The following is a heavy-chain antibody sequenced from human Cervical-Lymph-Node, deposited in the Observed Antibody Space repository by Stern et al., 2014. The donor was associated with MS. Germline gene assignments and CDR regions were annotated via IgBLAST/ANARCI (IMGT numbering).Heavy chain of an antibody. J-gene: IGHJ6*02. D-gene: IGHD3-3*01. CDR2: IHPNTGGT. V-gene: IGHV1-2*02. Sequence: QMQLVQSGAEVKTPGASVKVSCKTSGYIFTGHYIHWVRQAPGQGLEWMAWIHPNTGGTQYAQTFQGLVTVSGDTPISTACVDLNSLTSDDTAVYYCARDQRGITICGVVTDYYYLGMDVWGQGTTVTVSS. CDR3: ARDQRGITICGVVTDYYYLGMDV. CDR1: GYIFTGHY.